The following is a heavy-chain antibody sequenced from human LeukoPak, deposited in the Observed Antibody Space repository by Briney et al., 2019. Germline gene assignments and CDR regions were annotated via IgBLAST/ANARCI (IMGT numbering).Heavy chain of an antibody. CDR1: GFNFDGYG. Sequence: GGSLRLSRAASGFNFDGYGMSWVRQAPGKGLVWVSRINTDGSTITYADSVKGRFTISRDNAKNTLYLQMNSLRGEDTAVYFCARERKSSTSMDYWGQGTLVTVSS. V-gene: IGHV3-74*01. CDR3: ARERKSSTSMDY. CDR2: INTDGSTI. J-gene: IGHJ4*02. D-gene: IGHD2-2*01.